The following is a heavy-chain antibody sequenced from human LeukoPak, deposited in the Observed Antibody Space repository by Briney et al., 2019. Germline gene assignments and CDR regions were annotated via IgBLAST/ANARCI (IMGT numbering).Heavy chain of an antibody. CDR3: AKDMDYYYGSGSYSY. D-gene: IGHD3-10*01. CDR2: ISWNSGSI. J-gene: IGHJ4*02. Sequence: GRSLRLSCAASGFTFDDYAMHWVRQAPAKGLEWVSGISWNSGSIGYADSVKGRFTISRDNARNSLYLQMNSLRAEDTALYYCAKDMDYYYGSGSYSYWGQGTLVTVSS. V-gene: IGHV3-9*01. CDR1: GFTFDDYA.